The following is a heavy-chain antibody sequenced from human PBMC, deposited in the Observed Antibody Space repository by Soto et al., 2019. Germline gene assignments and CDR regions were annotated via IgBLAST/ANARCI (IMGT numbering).Heavy chain of an antibody. D-gene: IGHD3-9*01. Sequence: SSETLSLTCTISGGSISVYYWSWIRQSPRQGLEWIGYVYDNGRPYYSPSLKSRVTISADTSKNQISLKLTSATAADTAVYYCARGVGSSPPRYWGRGPLVTVYS. CDR3: ARGVGSSPPRY. V-gene: IGHV4-59*01. CDR2: VYDNGRP. CDR1: GGSISVYY. J-gene: IGHJ4*02.